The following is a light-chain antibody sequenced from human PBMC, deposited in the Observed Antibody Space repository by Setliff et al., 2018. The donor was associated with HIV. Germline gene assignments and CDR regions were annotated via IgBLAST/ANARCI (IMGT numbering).Light chain of an antibody. CDR2: QAT. CDR3: CSYTRGGTYV. J-gene: IGLJ1*01. Sequence: QSVLTQPASVSGSPGQSITISCTGTSSDVGRYNLVSWYQQHPGKAPELMIYQATKRPSGVSNRFSGSKSGNTASLTISGLQADDEADYYCCSYTRGGTYVFGTGTKVTVL. V-gene: IGLV2-23*01. CDR1: SSDVGRYNL.